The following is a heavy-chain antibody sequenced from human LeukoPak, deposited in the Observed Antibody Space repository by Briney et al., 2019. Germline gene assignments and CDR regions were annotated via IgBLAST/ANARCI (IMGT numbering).Heavy chain of an antibody. CDR1: GFTFSSYG. Sequence: GRSLRLSCAASGFTFSSYGMHWVRQAPGKGLEWVAVISYDGSNKYYADSVKGRFTISRDNSKNTLYLQMNSLRAEDTAVYYCAKDLYSPGYYGMDVWGQGTTVTVSS. CDR3: AKDLYSPGYYGMDV. CDR2: ISYDGSNK. D-gene: IGHD5-18*01. J-gene: IGHJ6*02. V-gene: IGHV3-30*18.